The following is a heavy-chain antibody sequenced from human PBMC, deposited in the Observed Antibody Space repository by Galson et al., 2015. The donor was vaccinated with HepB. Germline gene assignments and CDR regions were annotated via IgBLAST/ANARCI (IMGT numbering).Heavy chain of an antibody. CDR2: ISSSGSTI. Sequence: SLRLSCAASGFTFSDYYMSWIRQAPGKGLEWVSYISSSGSTIYYADSVKGRFTISRDNAKNSLYLQMNSLRAEDTAVYYCARGILGGDITMIVENAFDIWGQGTMVTVSS. D-gene: IGHD3-22*01. J-gene: IGHJ3*02. CDR3: ARGILGGDITMIVENAFDI. V-gene: IGHV3-11*01. CDR1: GFTFSDYY.